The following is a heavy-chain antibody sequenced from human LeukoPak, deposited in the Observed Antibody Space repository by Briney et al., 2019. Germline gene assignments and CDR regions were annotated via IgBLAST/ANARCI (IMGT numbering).Heavy chain of an antibody. CDR3: TRDQDGMGV. J-gene: IGHJ6*02. Sequence: SQTLSLTCVISGDIVPSTIAAWNWIRQSPSRGLEWLGRTYYRSKWYTDYAASVESRLTISPDTTKNQFSLDLNSLTPEDTAVYYCTRDQDGMGVWGQGTSVTVSS. CDR1: GDIVPSTIAA. CDR2: TYYRSKWYT. V-gene: IGHV6-1*01.